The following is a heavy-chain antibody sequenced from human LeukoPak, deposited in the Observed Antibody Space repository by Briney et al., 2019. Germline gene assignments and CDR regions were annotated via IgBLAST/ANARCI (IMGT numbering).Heavy chain of an antibody. Sequence: SETLFLTCTVSGGSISGYYWTWIRQPPGRGLEWIGYIYYGGSTKYNPSLKSRVTISVDTSKNQFSLKLTSLTAADTAVYYCARRGGWSGQSFDYWGQGTLVTVSS. CDR2: IYYGGST. CDR3: ARRGGWSGQSFDY. V-gene: IGHV4-59*01. CDR1: GGSISGYY. J-gene: IGHJ4*02. D-gene: IGHD3-3*01.